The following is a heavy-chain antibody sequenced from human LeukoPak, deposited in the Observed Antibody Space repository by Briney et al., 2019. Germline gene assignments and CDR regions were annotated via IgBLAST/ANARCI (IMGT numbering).Heavy chain of an antibody. J-gene: IGHJ4*02. Sequence: PGGSLRLSCAASGFTFSSFAMSWVRQAPGKGLEWVSAISGSGGSTYYADSVKGRFTISRDKSKNTLYLQMNSLRAEDTAVYYCAKASGKWELPEWICYFDYWGQGTLVTVSS. CDR3: AKASGKWELPEWICYFDY. CDR2: ISGSGGST. D-gene: IGHD1-26*01. V-gene: IGHV3-23*01. CDR1: GFTFSSFA.